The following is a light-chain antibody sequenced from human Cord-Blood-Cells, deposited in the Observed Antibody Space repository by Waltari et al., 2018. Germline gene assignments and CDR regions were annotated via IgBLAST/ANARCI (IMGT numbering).Light chain of an antibody. V-gene: IGKV1-33*01. CDR1: QDISNY. J-gene: IGKJ4*01. CDR3: QQYDNPPLT. CDR2: DAS. Sequence: DIQMTQSPSSLSASVGDRVTITCQASQDISNYLNWYQQKPGKAPKLLIYDASNLETGVPSRFSGSGSGTDFTLTISSLQPEDIATYYCQQYDNPPLTFGQGTKVEIK.